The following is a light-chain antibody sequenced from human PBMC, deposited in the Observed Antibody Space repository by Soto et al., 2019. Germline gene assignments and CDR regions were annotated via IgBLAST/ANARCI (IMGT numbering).Light chain of an antibody. J-gene: IGKJ1*01. CDR3: QQYNSYRRT. V-gene: IGKV1-5*03. Sequence: DIQMTQSPSTLSASVGDRVTITCRASQSISSWLAWYQQKPGKAPKLLIYKASSSESGVPSRFSGSGSGTEFTLTISSPQPDDFAPYYCQQYNSYRRTFGQGTKVEI. CDR1: QSISSW. CDR2: KAS.